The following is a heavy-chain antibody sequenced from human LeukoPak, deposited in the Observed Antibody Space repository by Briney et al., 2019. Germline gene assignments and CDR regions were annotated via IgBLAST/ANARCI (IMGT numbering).Heavy chain of an antibody. J-gene: IGHJ5*02. CDR1: GYSFTSYW. Sequence: GESLKISCKGNGYSFTSYWIPCVRQMPGKGLEWMGIIDPGDSETRYSPSFQGQVTISADKSISTAYLQWSSLKASDTAMYYCARPGGRYNNWFDPWGQGTLVTVSS. CDR2: IDPGDSET. D-gene: IGHD1-26*01. CDR3: ARPGGRYNNWFDP. V-gene: IGHV5-51*01.